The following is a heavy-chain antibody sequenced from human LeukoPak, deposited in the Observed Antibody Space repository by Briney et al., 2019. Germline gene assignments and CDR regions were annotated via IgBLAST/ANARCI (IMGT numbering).Heavy chain of an antibody. CDR3: AKAPVTTCSGAYCYPFDY. CDR2: ISVSGNT. CDR1: GFTFSSYA. D-gene: IGHD2-15*01. Sequence: GGSLRLSCAASGFTFSSYAMSWVRQAPGKGLEWVSAISVSGNTYHADSVKGRFTISRDSPKNTLYLQMNSLRAEDAAVYYCAKAPVTTCSGAYCYPFDYWGQGTLVTVSS. V-gene: IGHV3-23*01. J-gene: IGHJ4*02.